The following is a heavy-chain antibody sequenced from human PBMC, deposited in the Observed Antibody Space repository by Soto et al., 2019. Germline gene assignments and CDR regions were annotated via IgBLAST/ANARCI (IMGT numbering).Heavy chain of an antibody. Sequence: PGGSLRLSCAASGFTFSDHYMDWVRQAPGKGLEWVGRTRNKANRYTTEYAASVKGRFTISRDDSKNSLYLQMNSLKTEDTAVYYFVRGPVVPGAVLDLYYLDYWGRGTLVTVSS. CDR3: VRGPVVPGAVLDLYYLDY. D-gene: IGHD2-2*02. CDR2: TRNKANRYTT. J-gene: IGHJ4*02. V-gene: IGHV3-72*01. CDR1: GFTFSDHY.